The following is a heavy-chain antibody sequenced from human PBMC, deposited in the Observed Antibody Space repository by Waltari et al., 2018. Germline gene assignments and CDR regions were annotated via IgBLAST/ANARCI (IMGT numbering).Heavy chain of an antibody. CDR1: GYSFPDYH. CDR3: ARDPGPIVGAPDY. CDR2: INPKNGDT. D-gene: IGHD1-26*01. J-gene: IGHJ4*02. V-gene: IGHV1-2*02. Sequence: QVQLVQSGTEVKKPGASVKVPCQASGYSFPDYHLHWVRQTPGQGLEWLGWINPKNGDTGYAQNFLGRVTMTRDTSINTVYMDLSGLRSDDTAVFYCARDPGPIVGAPDYWGQGTLVTVSS.